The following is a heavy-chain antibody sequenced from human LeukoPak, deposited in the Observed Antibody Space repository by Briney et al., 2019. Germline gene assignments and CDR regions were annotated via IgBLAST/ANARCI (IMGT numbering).Heavy chain of an antibody. Sequence: GRSLRLSCAASGFTFTNYGMHWVRQAPGKGLEWVAVISYDGSSKNYAYSVKGRFTISRDNSKNTLFLQMNSLRAEDTALYYCAKPLYDSSGYYYIQHWGQGTLVTVSS. J-gene: IGHJ1*01. V-gene: IGHV3-30*18. CDR3: AKPLYDSSGYYYIQH. D-gene: IGHD3-22*01. CDR1: GFTFTNYG. CDR2: ISYDGSSK.